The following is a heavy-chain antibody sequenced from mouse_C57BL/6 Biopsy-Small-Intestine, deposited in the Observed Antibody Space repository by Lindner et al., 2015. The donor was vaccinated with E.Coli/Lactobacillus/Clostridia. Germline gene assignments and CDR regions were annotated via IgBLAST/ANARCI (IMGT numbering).Heavy chain of an antibody. Sequence: VQLQESGAELVRTGTSVKVSCRASGYAFAYYLMYWVKQRPGQGLEWIGMINPGSGGTDYHAQFKDKATLTADKSSSIAHMHLSSLTSEDSAVYFCARRDDDFYYFDYWGQGTALTVSS. V-gene: IGHV1-54*01. CDR2: INPGSGGT. D-gene: IGHD2-3*01. CDR1: GYAFAYYL. CDR3: ARRDDDFYYFDY. J-gene: IGHJ2*01.